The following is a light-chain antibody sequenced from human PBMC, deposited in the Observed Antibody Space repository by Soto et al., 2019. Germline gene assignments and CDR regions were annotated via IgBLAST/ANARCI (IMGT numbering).Light chain of an antibody. V-gene: IGKV3-20*01. CDR2: GAS. Sequence: EIVLTQSPGTLSLSLGEGATLSRRASQSVSNNYLAWYKQKPGQAPRLLIYGASNRATGIPDRFSAIGSGTDFTLAIRRLEPEDFAVDDCQQYGSSGTSGPGTKVDIK. CDR1: QSVSNNY. J-gene: IGKJ1*01. CDR3: QQYGSSGT.